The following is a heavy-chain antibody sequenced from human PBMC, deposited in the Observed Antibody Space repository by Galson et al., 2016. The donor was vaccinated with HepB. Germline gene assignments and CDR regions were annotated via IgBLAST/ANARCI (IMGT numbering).Heavy chain of an antibody. CDR3: SRGIDEYKGGNL. J-gene: IGHJ5*02. V-gene: IGHV4-34*01. D-gene: IGHD5-24*01. CDR1: SGPFSGYY. Sequence: ETLSLTCAVNSGPFSGYYWNWIRQPPGKGLEWIGEIHPSGSITYNASLMSRVSISVDTSKKQFSLKLTSVTAADTAVYYCSRGIDEYKGGNLWGQGTLVIVSA. CDR2: IHPSGSI.